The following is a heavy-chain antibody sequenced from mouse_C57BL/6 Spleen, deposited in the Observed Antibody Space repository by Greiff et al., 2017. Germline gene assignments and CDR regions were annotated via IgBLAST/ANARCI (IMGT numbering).Heavy chain of an antibody. D-gene: IGHD3-2*02. CDR1: GYTFTSYW. CDR2: IHPNSGST. CDR3: ARLSTAQALYYFDY. V-gene: IGHV1-64*01. Sequence: QVQLQQPGAELVKPGASVKLSCKASGYTFTSYWMHWVKQRPGQGLEWIGMIHPNSGSTNYNEKFKSKATLTVDKSSSTAYMQLSSLTSEDSAVYYCARLSTAQALYYFDYWGQGTTLTVSS. J-gene: IGHJ2*01.